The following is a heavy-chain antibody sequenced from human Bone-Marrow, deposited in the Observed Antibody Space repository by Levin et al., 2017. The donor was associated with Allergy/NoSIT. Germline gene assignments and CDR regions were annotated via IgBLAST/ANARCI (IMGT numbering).Heavy chain of an antibody. CDR3: ARWDYGDSDRFDY. Sequence: GGSLRLSCKGSGYSFTSYWIGWVRQMPGKGLEWMGIIYPGDSDTRYSPSFQGQVTISADKSISTAYLQWSSLKASDTAMYYCARWDYGDSDRFDYWGQGTLVTVSS. V-gene: IGHV5-51*01. D-gene: IGHD4-17*01. J-gene: IGHJ4*02. CDR2: IYPGDSDT. CDR1: GYSFTSYW.